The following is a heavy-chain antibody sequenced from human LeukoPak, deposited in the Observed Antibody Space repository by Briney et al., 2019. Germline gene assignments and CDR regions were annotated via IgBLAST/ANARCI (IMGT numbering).Heavy chain of an antibody. CDR3: ARVGAPGGLRPYHYYY. V-gene: IGHV1-2*02. CDR2: IDSASGIT. Sequence: PSLTVSCTASGYIFSDYWIHWVRQAPGRGLECLGWIDSASGITNQPQKFQGRITVTRDTSASTVYMDLTGLTTDDTALYYCARVGAPGGLRPYHYYYWGQGTLVTVSS. J-gene: IGHJ4*02. CDR1: GYIFSDYW. D-gene: IGHD3-16*01.